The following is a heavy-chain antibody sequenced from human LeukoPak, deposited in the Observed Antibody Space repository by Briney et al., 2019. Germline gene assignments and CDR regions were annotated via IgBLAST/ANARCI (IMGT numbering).Heavy chain of an antibody. D-gene: IGHD3-22*01. J-gene: IGHJ4*02. CDR3: AKDDDVSSRYSRFEN. Sequence: GGSLRLSCAASGFTFRNYGMHWVRQAPGKGLEWVVVIWSAENNKYYADSVQGRFTISRDNSKNTVFLQMNSLRAEDTAVYYCAKDDDVSSRYSRFENWGQGTLVTVSS. V-gene: IGHV3-33*06. CDR2: IWSAENNK. CDR1: GFTFRNYG.